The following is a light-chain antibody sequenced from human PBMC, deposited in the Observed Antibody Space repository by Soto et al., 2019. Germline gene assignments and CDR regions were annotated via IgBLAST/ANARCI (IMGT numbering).Light chain of an antibody. Sequence: ERVLTQSPGTLSLSPGERATLSCRASQSVTSNYLAWYQQKPGQAPRLLIYGASSRATGIPDRFSGSGSGTDFTLTISRLEPEDFAVYYCQQYGSSSWTFGQGTKVEIK. J-gene: IGKJ1*01. CDR1: QSVTSNY. V-gene: IGKV3-20*01. CDR3: QQYGSSSWT. CDR2: GAS.